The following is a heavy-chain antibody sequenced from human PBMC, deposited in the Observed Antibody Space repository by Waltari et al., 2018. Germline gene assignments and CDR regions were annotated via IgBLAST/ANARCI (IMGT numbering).Heavy chain of an antibody. CDR2: IWYDGSNK. CDR3: AKDGFWSGTTTCYYGMDV. J-gene: IGHJ6*02. CDR1: GFTFSRYG. D-gene: IGHD3-3*01. V-gene: IGHV3-30*18. Sequence: QVQLVGSGGGVVQRGRALRLSCAASGFTFSRYGMHWLRSAPGKGLEWGAVIWYDGSNKYYADSVKGRFTISRDNSKNTLYLQMNILRAEDTAMYYCAKDGFWSGTTTCYYGMDVWGQGTTVTVSS.